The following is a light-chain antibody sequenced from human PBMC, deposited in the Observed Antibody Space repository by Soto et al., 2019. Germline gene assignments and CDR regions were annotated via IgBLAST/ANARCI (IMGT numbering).Light chain of an antibody. CDR3: QKYDDDSRT. J-gene: IGKJ1*01. V-gene: IGKV1-27*01. Sequence: DIQMTQCPSSLSASIGDRVTMTCRASQAISNYVAWYQQKPGQVPKLLIYAASTLQSGVPSRFSGSGSGTDFTLTISSLQPEDVATYYCQKYDDDSRTFGQGTKVDIK. CDR1: QAISNY. CDR2: AAS.